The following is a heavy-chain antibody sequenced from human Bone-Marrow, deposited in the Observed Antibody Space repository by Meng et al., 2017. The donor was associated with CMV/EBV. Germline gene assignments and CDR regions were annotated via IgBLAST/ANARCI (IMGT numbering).Heavy chain of an antibody. V-gene: IGHV3-64*02. CDR1: GFTFSSYA. CDR2: ISSNGGST. J-gene: IGHJ5*02. CDR3: ARDRSWLMVRGRGRNWFDP. D-gene: IGHD3-10*01. Sequence: GESLKISCAASGFTFSSYAMHWVRQAPGKGLEYVSAISSNGGSTYYADSVKGRFTISRDNSKNTLYLQMNSLRAEDTAVYYCARDRSWLMVRGRGRNWFDPWGQGTLVTVSS.